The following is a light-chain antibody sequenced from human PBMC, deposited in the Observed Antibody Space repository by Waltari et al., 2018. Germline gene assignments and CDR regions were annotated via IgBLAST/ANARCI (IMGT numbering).Light chain of an antibody. CDR3: CSYVGRYIWV. J-gene: IGLJ3*02. CDR2: DVS. CDR1: SSDVGGYNY. Sequence: QSALTQPRSVSGSPGQSVTISCTGTSSDVGGYNYVSWYQPHPGKVPKLMSYDVSTRSEGVPDRFSGSKSGNTASLTISGLQTEDEADYYCCSYVGRYIWVFGGGTKLTVL. V-gene: IGLV2-11*01.